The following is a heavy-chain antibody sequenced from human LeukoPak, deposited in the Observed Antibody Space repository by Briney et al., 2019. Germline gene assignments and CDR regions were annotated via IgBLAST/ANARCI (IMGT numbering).Heavy chain of an antibody. V-gene: IGHV4-59*08. CDR1: GCSIGTYY. CDR2: IYYSGST. D-gene: IGHD4/OR15-4a*01. CDR3: ARHSRYGDFDY. Sequence: PSETLSLTCTVSGCSIGTYYWSWIRQPPGKGLEWIAYIYYSGSTSHNPSLKTRVTISVDMSKNQFSLKLSSVTAADTAVYYCARHSRYGDFDYWGQGTLLTVSS. J-gene: IGHJ4*02.